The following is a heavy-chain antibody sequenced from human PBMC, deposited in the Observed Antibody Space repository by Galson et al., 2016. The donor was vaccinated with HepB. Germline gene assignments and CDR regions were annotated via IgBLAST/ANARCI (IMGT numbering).Heavy chain of an antibody. V-gene: IGHV3-30-3*01. J-gene: IGHJ4*02. CDR1: GFIFRDFS. D-gene: IGHD6-19*01. CDR3: ARGLGRTSWSFDY. CDR2: ISDDGSTQ. Sequence: SLRLSCAASGFIFRDFSMHWVRQAPGKELEWMAVISDDGSTQYYADSVKGRFTISRDNSKNTLYLQMNSLRLEDTAVYYCARGLGRTSWSFDYWGQRTLVTVPS.